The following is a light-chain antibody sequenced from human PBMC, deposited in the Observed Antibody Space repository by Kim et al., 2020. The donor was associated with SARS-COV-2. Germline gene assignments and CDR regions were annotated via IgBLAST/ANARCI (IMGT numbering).Light chain of an antibody. J-gene: IGLJ2*01. CDR3: SSFTTSKTLL. Sequence: GQSVTISCTGTSSDIGSYNRVSWYQQPPGTAPNLIIYEVNNRPSGVPDRFSGSKSGNTASLTLSGLQAEDEADYYCSSFTTSKTLLFGGGTQLTVL. V-gene: IGLV2-18*02. CDR2: EVN. CDR1: SSDIGSYNR.